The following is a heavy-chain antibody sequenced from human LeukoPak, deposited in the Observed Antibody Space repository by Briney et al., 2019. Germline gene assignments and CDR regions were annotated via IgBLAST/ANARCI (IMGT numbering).Heavy chain of an antibody. CDR1: GFTFSSYW. CDR3: ARGEYGSAWPNIDY. D-gene: IGHD6-19*01. Sequence: PGGSLRLSCAASGFTFSSYWMHWVRQAPGKGLVWVSRINTDGSSTTYADSVKGRFTFSRDNAKNTLFLQMNSLRTEDTAVYYCARGEYGSAWPNIDYWGQRTLVTVSS. J-gene: IGHJ4*02. CDR2: INTDGSST. V-gene: IGHV3-74*01.